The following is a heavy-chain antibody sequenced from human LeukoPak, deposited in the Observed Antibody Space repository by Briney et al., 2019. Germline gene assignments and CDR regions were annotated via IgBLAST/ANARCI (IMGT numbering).Heavy chain of an antibody. CDR1: GFTVNNPY. V-gene: IGHV3-53*01. CDR2: IYTGGST. Sequence: GGSLRLSCAPSGFTVNNPYMTWVRQAPGKGLQWVSVIYTGGSTYYADSVKGRFTISRDSSKNTLYLQMNSLRTEDTAVYYCASLSGYDAFDVWGQGTMVAVSS. J-gene: IGHJ3*01. D-gene: IGHD3-22*01. CDR3: ASLSGYDAFDV.